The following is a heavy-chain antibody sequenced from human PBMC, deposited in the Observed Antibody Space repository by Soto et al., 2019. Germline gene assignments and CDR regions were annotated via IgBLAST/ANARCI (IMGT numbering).Heavy chain of an antibody. CDR2: IFYSGTT. D-gene: IGHD4-17*01. J-gene: IGHJ5*02. V-gene: IGHV4-31*03. Sequence: SETLSLTCTVSGDSISRGGYYWSWIRQHPGKGLEWIGCIFYSGTTYYNPSLKGRISISVDTSENHFSLSLTSVTAADTAVYYCARVQPYDYGANSGWLDPWGQGTLVTVSS. CDR3: ARVQPYDYGANSGWLDP. CDR1: GDSISRGGYY.